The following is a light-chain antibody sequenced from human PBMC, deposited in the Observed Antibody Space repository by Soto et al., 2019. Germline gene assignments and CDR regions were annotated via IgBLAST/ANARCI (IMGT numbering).Light chain of an antibody. CDR1: QSVGSY. V-gene: IGKV3-11*01. CDR2: DAS. CDR3: QQRSNLMYT. J-gene: IGKJ2*01. Sequence: EIVLTQSPATLSLSPGERATLSCRASQSVGSYLAWYQQKPGQAPRLLIYDASARATGIPARFSGSGSGTDFTLTISILEHEDFVVYYCQQRSNLMYTCGQGTKLEIK.